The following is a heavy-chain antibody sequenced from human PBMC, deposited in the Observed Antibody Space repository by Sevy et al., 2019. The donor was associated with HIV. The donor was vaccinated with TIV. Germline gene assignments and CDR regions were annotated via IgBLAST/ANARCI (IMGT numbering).Heavy chain of an antibody. CDR1: GFPFNDYA. Sequence: GGSLRLSCAASGFPFNDYAMHWVRQAPGKGLEWVSGISWNRGSIGYADSVKGRFTISRDNAKQSVYLEMNSLRPEDTATYFCANDLHRGCDSINCYSYYFYFYGLDVGGKGTTVTVSS. J-gene: IGHJ6*04. V-gene: IGHV3-9*01. CDR3: ANDLHRGCDSINCYSYYFYFYGLDV. D-gene: IGHD3-22*01. CDR2: ISWNRGSI.